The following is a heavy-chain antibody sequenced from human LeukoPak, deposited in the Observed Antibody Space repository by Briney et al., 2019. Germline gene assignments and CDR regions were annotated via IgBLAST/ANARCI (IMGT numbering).Heavy chain of an antibody. Sequence: SETLSLTCTVSGGSISTYYWSWIRQPAGKGLEWIGRIYTSGSTNYNPSLKSRLTMSVDTSKNQFSLKLSSVTAADTAVYYCARDLSNRGRDYYYYMDGWGKGTTVTVSS. J-gene: IGHJ6*03. CDR3: ARDLSNRGRDYYYYMDG. D-gene: IGHD7-27*01. CDR1: GGSISTYY. V-gene: IGHV4-4*07. CDR2: IYTSGST.